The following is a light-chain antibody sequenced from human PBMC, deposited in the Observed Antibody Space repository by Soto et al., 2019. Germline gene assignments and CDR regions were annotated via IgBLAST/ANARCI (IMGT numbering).Light chain of an antibody. Sequence: IKRTKSPSYLSASSGYRVTITCGASQNLHDYLNWIQLKPGKAPKLLIYAASSLQSGVPSRFSGSGSWTDFTLTSSSLQPEDFATYYCQQSHTTPWTFGQGTKVDIK. V-gene: IGKV1-39*01. CDR1: QNLHDY. CDR3: QQSHTTPWT. CDR2: AAS. J-gene: IGKJ1*01.